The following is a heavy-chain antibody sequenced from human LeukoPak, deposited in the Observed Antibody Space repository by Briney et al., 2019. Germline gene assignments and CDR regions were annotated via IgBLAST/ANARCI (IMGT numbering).Heavy chain of an antibody. CDR3: ARADSSGWIGFDY. V-gene: IGHV4-38-2*02. CDR2: IYHSGST. Sequence: PSETLSLTCTVSGSSINSGYYWGWIRQPPGKGLEWIGTIYHSGSTYYNPSLKSRLTISVDTSRNQFSLQLRSVTAADTAVYYCARADSSGWIGFDYWGQGTLVTVSS. CDR1: GSSINSGYY. J-gene: IGHJ4*02. D-gene: IGHD6-19*01.